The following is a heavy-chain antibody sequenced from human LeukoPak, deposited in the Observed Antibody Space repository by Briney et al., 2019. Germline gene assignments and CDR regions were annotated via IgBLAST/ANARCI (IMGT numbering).Heavy chain of an antibody. CDR3: ASQDYGDYVVDP. V-gene: IGHV4-39*01. CDR2: IYYSGST. J-gene: IGHJ5*02. D-gene: IGHD4-17*01. CDR1: GGSISSSSYY. Sequence: PSETLSLTCTVSGGSISSSSYYWGWIRQPPGQGLEWIGSIYYSGSTYYNPSLKSRVTISVDTSKNQFSLKLSSVTAADTAVYYCASQDYGDYVVDPWGQGTLVTVSS.